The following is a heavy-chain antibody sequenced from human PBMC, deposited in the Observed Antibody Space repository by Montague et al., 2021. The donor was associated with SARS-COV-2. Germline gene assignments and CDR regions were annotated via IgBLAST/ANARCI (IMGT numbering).Heavy chain of an antibody. CDR2: IYYSGTT. V-gene: IGHV4-39*02. CDR1: SGSIISSGYY. D-gene: IGHD3-10*01. J-gene: IGHJ4*02. Sequence: SETLSLTCSVSSGSIISSGYYWGWICKPPGKELEWIGNIYYSGTTYYNPYLQRRGTIAVDTSTNHLSLRLSSVTVADTDVYFCAGGMIRAVTTPFDYWGQGSQVTVSS. CDR3: AGGMIRAVTTPFDY.